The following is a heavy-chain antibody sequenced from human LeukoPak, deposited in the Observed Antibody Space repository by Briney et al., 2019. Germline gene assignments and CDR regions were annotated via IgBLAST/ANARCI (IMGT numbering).Heavy chain of an antibody. CDR3: ARGGGGSYYHLLDY. CDR2: ISSSSSYI. CDR1: GFTFSSYS. Sequence: PGGSLRLSCAASGFTFSSYSMNWVRQAPGKGLEWVSSISSSSSYISYADSVKGRFTISRYNAKNSLYLQMNSLRAEDTAVYYCARGGGGSYYHLLDYWGQGALVTVSS. D-gene: IGHD1-26*01. J-gene: IGHJ4*02. V-gene: IGHV3-21*01.